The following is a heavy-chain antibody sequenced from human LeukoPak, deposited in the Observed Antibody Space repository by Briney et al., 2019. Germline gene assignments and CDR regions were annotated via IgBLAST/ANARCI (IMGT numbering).Heavy chain of an antibody. CDR2: INPNSGGT. D-gene: IGHD3-16*02. Sequence: ASGKVSCKASGYTFTGYYMHWVRQAPGQGREGRGWINPNSGGTNYAQKFQGRVTMTRDTSISTASMALSRLRSDDTAVHYCARASGFGAIGLDYWGQGTLVTVSS. CDR1: GYTFTGYY. J-gene: IGHJ4*02. V-gene: IGHV1-2*02. CDR3: ARASGFGAIGLDY.